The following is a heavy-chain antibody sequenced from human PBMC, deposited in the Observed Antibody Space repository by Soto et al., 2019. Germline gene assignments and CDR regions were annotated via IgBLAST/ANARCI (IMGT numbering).Heavy chain of an antibody. D-gene: IGHD6-19*01. CDR3: ARVSPGAQWLVYYYYGMDV. V-gene: IGHV1-8*01. CDR1: GYTFTSYD. J-gene: IGHJ6*02. CDR2: MNPNSGNT. Sequence: QVQLVQSGAEVKKPGASVKVSCKASGYTFTSYDINWVRQATGQGLEWMGWMNPNSGNTGYAQKFQGRGAMTRTTARSTAYMELSSLRSEDTAVYSCARVSPGAQWLVYYYYGMDVWGHGTTVTVSS.